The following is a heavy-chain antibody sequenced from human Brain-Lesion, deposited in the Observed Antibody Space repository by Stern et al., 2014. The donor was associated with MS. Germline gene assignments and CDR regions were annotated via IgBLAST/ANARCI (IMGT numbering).Heavy chain of an antibody. CDR1: GYIFTGYY. V-gene: IGHV1-2*02. CDR2: PNPNTRGP. Sequence: QVQLVQSGAEVKKPGASVKASCKTSGYIFTGYYIHWVRQAPGQGLEWMAWPNPNTRGPQPPQKFQGRVTMSRDTSISTAYVELSSLTSDDTAVYYCARDQRGITIFGVVTDYYYLGMDVWGQGTTVTVSS. CDR3: ARDQRGITIFGVVTDYYYLGMDV. J-gene: IGHJ6*02. D-gene: IGHD3-3*01.